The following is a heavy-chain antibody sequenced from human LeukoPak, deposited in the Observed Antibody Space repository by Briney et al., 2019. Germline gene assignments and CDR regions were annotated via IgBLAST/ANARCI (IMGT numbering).Heavy chain of an antibody. CDR1: GFTFSDYY. J-gene: IGHJ6*02. Sequence: GGSLRLSCAASGFTFSDYYMSWLRQAPGKGLEWVSYISSSGSTIYYADSVKGRFTISRDNARNSLYQQMNSLRAEDTAVYYCARDQVVGATYPYGMDVWGQGTTVTVSS. V-gene: IGHV3-11*01. D-gene: IGHD1-26*01. CDR3: ARDQVVGATYPYGMDV. CDR2: ISSSGSTI.